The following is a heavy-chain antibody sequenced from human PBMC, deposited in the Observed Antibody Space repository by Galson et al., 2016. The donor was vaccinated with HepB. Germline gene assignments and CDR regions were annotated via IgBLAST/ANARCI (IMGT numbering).Heavy chain of an antibody. CDR3: TRDRVQYCSGGSCYPFDY. CDR1: GFTFGDYA. Sequence: SLRLSCAASGFTFGDYAMNWFRQAPGKGLEWVGFIRRKAHGGTTEYAASVKGRFTISRDDSKSIAYLQMNSLKTEDTAVYYCTRDRVQYCSGGSCYPFDYWGQGTLVTVSS. CDR2: IRRKAHGGTT. V-gene: IGHV3-49*03. D-gene: IGHD2-15*01. J-gene: IGHJ4*02.